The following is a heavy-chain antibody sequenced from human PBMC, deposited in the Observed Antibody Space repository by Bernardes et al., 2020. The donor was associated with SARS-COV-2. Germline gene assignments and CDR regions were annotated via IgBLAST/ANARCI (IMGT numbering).Heavy chain of an antibody. D-gene: IGHD3-10*01. CDR3: AKVSYYDSGDAFDI. J-gene: IGHJ3*02. CDR1: GYTFTSYD. V-gene: IGHV1-8*01. CDR2: MNPNSGNT. Sequence: ASVKVSCKASGYTFTSYDINWVRQATGQGLEWMGWMNPNSGNTGYAQKFQGRVTLTRNTSISTAYMELSSLRSEDTAVYYCAKVSYYDSGDAFDIWGQGTMVTVSS.